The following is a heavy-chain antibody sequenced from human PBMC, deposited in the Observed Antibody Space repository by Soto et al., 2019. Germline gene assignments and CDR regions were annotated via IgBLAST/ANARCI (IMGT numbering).Heavy chain of an antibody. Sequence: SETLSLTGAGSGGSISSGGYSVSWIRHPPGKGLEWIGYIYHSGSIYYNPSLKSRVTISVDRSKNQFSLKLSSVTAADTAVHSCARVPAYWGQGPLLTVS. V-gene: IGHV4-30-2*01. J-gene: IGHJ4*02. CDR3: ARVPAY. CDR2: IYHSGSI. CDR1: GGSISSGGYS.